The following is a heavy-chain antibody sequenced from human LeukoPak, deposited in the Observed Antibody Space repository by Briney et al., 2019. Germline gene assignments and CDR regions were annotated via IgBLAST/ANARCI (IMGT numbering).Heavy chain of an antibody. Sequence: GGSLRPSCAASGFTFSDYYMSWIRQARGKGLEWVSYISSSGSTIYYADSVKGRFTISRDNAKNSLYLQINSLRAEDTAVYYCARDSGDLGIAVWGQGTLVTVSS. CDR3: ARDSGDLGIAV. CDR1: GFTFSDYY. D-gene: IGHD6-19*01. CDR2: ISSSGSTI. V-gene: IGHV3-11*01. J-gene: IGHJ4*02.